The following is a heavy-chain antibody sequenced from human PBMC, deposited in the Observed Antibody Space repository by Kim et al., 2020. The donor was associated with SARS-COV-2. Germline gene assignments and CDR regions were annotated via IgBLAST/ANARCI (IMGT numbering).Heavy chain of an antibody. V-gene: IGHV4-59*08. J-gene: IGHJ3*02. CDR2: IYYSGST. D-gene: IGHD5-12*01. CDR3: AGGRDGYKSGAFDI. CDR1: GGSISSYY. Sequence: SETLSLTCTVSGGSISSYYWSWIRQPPGKGLEWIGYIYYSGSTNYNPSLKSRVTISVDTSKNQFSLKLSSVTAADTAVYYCAGGRDGYKSGAFDIWGQGTMVTVSS.